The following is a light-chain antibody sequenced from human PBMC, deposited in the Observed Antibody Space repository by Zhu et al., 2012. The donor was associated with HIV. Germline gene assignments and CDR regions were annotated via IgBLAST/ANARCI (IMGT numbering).Light chain of an antibody. Sequence: DIQMTQSPSTLSASVGDRVTITCRASQSISGWLAWYQQKPEKAPKLLIYKASILESGVPSRFSGSGSGTEFTLTISSLQPDDFATYYCQQYSSLRTFGQGTKGGNQT. CDR1: QSISGW. J-gene: IGKJ1*01. V-gene: IGKV1-5*03. CDR2: KAS. CDR3: QQYSSLRT.